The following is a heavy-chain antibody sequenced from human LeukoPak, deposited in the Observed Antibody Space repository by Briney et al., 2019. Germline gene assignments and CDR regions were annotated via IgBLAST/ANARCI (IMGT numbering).Heavy chain of an antibody. CDR1: GYTFIGHY. V-gene: IGHV1-2*07. CDR3: ARASFWESPVNWFDP. D-gene: IGHD3-3*01. Sequence: GASVKVSCKTSGYTFIGHYIHWVRQAPGQGLEWMGWINPKNCGANYAPRFRGRVTLTRDRSTSTVYMELTRLTSDDTAVYYCARASFWESPVNWFDPWGQGTLVTVSS. J-gene: IGHJ5*02. CDR2: INPKNCGA.